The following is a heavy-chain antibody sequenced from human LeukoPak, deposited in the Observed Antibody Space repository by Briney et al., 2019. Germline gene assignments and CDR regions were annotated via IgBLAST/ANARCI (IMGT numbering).Heavy chain of an antibody. Sequence: ASVKVSXKVSGYTLTELSMHWVRQAPGKGLEWMGGFDPEDGETIYAQKFQGRVTMTEDTTTDTAYMELSSLRSEDTAVYYCATSPGFVVVPAATGALSYWGQGTLVTVSS. D-gene: IGHD2-2*01. V-gene: IGHV1-24*01. J-gene: IGHJ4*02. CDR2: FDPEDGET. CDR3: ATSPGFVVVPAATGALSY. CDR1: GYTLTELS.